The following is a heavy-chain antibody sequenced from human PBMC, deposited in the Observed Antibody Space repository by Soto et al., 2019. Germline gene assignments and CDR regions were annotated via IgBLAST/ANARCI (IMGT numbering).Heavy chain of an antibody. J-gene: IGHJ6*02. CDR3: ARARNDFWSGYYPSYYYYGMDV. Sequence: SETLSLTCTVSGGSISSYYWSWIRQPPGKGLEWIGYIYYSGSTNYNPSLKSRVTISVDTSKNQFSLKLSSVTAADTAVYYCARARNDFWSGYYPSYYYYGMDVWGQGTTVTVSS. D-gene: IGHD3-3*01. V-gene: IGHV4-59*01. CDR1: GGSISSYY. CDR2: IYYSGST.